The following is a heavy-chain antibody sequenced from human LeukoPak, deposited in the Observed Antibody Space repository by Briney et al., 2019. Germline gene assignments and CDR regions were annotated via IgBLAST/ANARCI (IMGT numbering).Heavy chain of an antibody. CDR3: TGGDSGYDINY. D-gene: IGHD5-12*01. V-gene: IGHV3-73*01. J-gene: IGHJ4*02. Sequence: PGGSLRLSCAASGFTFSDSVIHWVRQASGKGLEWVGRIRSKANRYATAYAASVKDRFTISRDDSKNTAYLQMNSLKTEDTAVYYCTGGDSGYDINYWGQGTLVTVSS. CDR1: GFTFSDSV. CDR2: IRSKANRYAT.